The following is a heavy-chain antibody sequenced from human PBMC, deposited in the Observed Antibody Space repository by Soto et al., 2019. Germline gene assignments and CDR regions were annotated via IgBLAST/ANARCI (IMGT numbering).Heavy chain of an antibody. D-gene: IGHD1-1*01. CDR1: SGSISHYY. CDR3: ASAGSTLSSLSWLAP. V-gene: IGHV4-4*08. Sequence: ETLSLTCTISSGSISHYYWSRIRQPPGKGLEWIGCIQNSGDTKYNPSLKSRVTMSIDTSKNHFSLKLASVTSADTAVYYCASAGSTLSSLSWLAPWGPGAPVTVSS. CDR2: IQNSGDT. J-gene: IGHJ5*02.